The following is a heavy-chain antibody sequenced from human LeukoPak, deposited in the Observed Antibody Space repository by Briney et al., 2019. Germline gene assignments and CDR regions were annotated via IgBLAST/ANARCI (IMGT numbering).Heavy chain of an antibody. J-gene: IGHJ4*02. CDR2: INSEGSST. Sequence: GGSLRLSCAASGLTFSTYWMHWVRQAPGKGLVWVSRINSEGSSTTYADSVKGRFTISRDNAKNTLYLRMNSLRAEDTAVYYCARVGLGVGTNGLDYWGQGTLVTVSS. CDR1: GLTFSTYW. V-gene: IGHV3-74*01. CDR3: ARVGLGVGTNGLDY. D-gene: IGHD2-8*01.